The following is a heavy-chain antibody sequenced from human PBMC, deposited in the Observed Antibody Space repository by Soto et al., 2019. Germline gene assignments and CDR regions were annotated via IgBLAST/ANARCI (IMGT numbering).Heavy chain of an antibody. D-gene: IGHD3-3*01. V-gene: IGHV4-59*01. J-gene: IGHJ3*02. Sequence: PSETLSLTCTVAGVSISSYCWSWIRQPPGKGLEWIGYIYYSGSTNYNPSLKSRVTISVDTSKNQFSLKLSSVTAADTAVYYCARTPYDFWSGYYRGTHDAFDIWGQGTMVTVSS. CDR1: GVSISSYC. CDR3: ARTPYDFWSGYYRGTHDAFDI. CDR2: IYYSGST.